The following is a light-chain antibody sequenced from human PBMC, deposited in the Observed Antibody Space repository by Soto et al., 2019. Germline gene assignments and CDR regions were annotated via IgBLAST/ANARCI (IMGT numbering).Light chain of an antibody. CDR1: QSVGSF. Sequence: EIVMTQSPATLSVSPGERATLSCRASQSVGSFLAWYQQRPGQAPRLLIYDTSNRATGIPARFSGSGSGTEFTLTISSLQSEDFAVYYCQQYNNWPRTFGQGTKVDIK. V-gene: IGKV3D-15*01. CDR3: QQYNNWPRT. J-gene: IGKJ1*01. CDR2: DTS.